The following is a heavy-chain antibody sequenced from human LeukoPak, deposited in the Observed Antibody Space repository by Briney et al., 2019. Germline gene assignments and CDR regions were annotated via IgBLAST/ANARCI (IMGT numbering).Heavy chain of an antibody. Sequence: PGGSLRLSCAASGFTFSSYSMNWVRQAPGKGLEWVSSISSSSSYIYYADSVEGRFTISRDNAKNSLYLQMNSLRAEDTAVYYCARERGSGWYSRGGTFDYWGQGTLVTVSS. D-gene: IGHD6-19*01. CDR1: GFTFSSYS. CDR2: ISSSSSYI. V-gene: IGHV3-21*01. CDR3: ARERGSGWYSRGGTFDY. J-gene: IGHJ4*02.